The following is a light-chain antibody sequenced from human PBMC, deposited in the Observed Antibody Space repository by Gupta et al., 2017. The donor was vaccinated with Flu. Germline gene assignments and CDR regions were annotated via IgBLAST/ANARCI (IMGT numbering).Light chain of an antibody. Sequence: PVLTQSPSASASLGASVKLTCTLSSGHSNYAIAWHQQQPEKGPRYLMKLNSDGSHSKGDGIPDRFSGSSSGAERHLTISSLQSEDEADYYCQTWGTGVWVFGGGTKLTVL. CDR1: SGHSNYA. CDR2: LNSDGSH. V-gene: IGLV4-69*01. CDR3: QTWGTGVWV. J-gene: IGLJ3*02.